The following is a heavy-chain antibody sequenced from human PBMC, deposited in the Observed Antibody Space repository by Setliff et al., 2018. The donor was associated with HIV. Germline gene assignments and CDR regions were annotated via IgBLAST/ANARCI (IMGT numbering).Heavy chain of an antibody. CDR1: GFNFNHYA. CDR3: AKGDYYDTTYDAFDI. D-gene: IGHD3-22*01. Sequence: GGSLRLSCTASGFNFNHYAMHWVRQVPGKGLEWVSGITWNRAIIAYADSVKGRFTISRDNYKNTLYLQMNSLRAEDTAVYYCAKGDYYDTTYDAFDIWGQGTMVTVSS. J-gene: IGHJ3*02. CDR2: ITWNRAII. V-gene: IGHV3-9*01.